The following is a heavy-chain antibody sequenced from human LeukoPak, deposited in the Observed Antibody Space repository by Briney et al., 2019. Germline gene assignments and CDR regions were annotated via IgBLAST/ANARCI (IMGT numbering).Heavy chain of an antibody. CDR1: GVSISTSSYY. CDR2: IHYNGNT. CDR3: ARAGHCSGGSCYLDYFDY. J-gene: IGHJ4*02. V-gene: IGHV4-39*01. Sequence: SETLSLTCTVSGVSISTSSYYWGWIRQPPGKGLEWIGSIHYNGNTYYNPSLRSRVTISVDTCENQFSLKLNSVTAADTAVYYCARAGHCSGGSCYLDYFDYWGQGTLVTVSS. D-gene: IGHD2-15*01.